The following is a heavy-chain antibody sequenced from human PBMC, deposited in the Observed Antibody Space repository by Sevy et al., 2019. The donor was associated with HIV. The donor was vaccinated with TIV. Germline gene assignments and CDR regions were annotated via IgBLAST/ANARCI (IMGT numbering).Heavy chain of an antibody. J-gene: IGHJ4*02. CDR3: ARSFDDWLLSAFDY. CDR1: GFTFSSYA. V-gene: IGHV3-30-3*01. Sequence: GGSLRLSCAASGFTFSSYAMHWVRQDPGKGLEWVAVISYDGSNKYYADSVKGRFTISRDNSKNTLYLQMNRLRAEDTAVYYCARSFDDWLLSAFDYWGQGTLVTVSS. CDR2: ISYDGSNK. D-gene: IGHD3-9*01.